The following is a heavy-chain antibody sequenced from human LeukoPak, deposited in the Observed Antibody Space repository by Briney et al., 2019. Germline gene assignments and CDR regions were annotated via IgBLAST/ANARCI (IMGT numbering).Heavy chain of an antibody. J-gene: IGHJ4*02. Sequence: GGSLRLSCAASGFTFSSYSMNWVRQAPGKGLEWVSSISSSSSYIYYADSVKGRFTISRDNAKNSLYLQMNSLRAEDTAVYYCARGDSSGWQVDYWGQGTLVTVSS. D-gene: IGHD6-19*01. CDR3: ARGDSSGWQVDY. CDR1: GFTFSSYS. V-gene: IGHV3-21*01. CDR2: ISSSSSYI.